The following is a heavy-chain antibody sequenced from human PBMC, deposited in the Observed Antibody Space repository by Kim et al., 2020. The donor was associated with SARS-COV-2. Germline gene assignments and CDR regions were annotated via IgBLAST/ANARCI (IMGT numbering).Heavy chain of an antibody. D-gene: IGHD5-12*01. CDR2: IIPILGIA. CDR1: GGTFSSYT. V-gene: IGHV1-69*02. J-gene: IGHJ4*02. Sequence: SVKVSCKASGGTFSSYTISWVRQAPGQGLEWMGRIIPILGIANYAQKFQGRVTITADKSTSTAYMELSSLRSEDTAVYYCASRSFRGYSGYDYVDYWGQGTLVTVSS. CDR3: ASRSFRGYSGYDYVDY.